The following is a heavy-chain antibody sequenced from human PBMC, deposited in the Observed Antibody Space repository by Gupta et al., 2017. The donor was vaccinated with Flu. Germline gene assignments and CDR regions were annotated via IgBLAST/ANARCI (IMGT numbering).Heavy chain of an antibody. CDR3: ARDYSRDGYNLGGDGYYGLDV. D-gene: IGHD5-24*01. Sequence: QVQLVQSGGEVKKPGASVKVTCKASGSSISHYGITWVRQTPAQGLEWMGWISAYNDNTNYPWKVQDRVTMTTDTSTSTAYMELRSLRSDDTAVYYCARDYSRDGYNLGGDGYYGLDVWGQGTTVTVSS. CDR1: GSSISHYG. J-gene: IGHJ6*02. CDR2: ISAYNDNT. V-gene: IGHV1-18*01.